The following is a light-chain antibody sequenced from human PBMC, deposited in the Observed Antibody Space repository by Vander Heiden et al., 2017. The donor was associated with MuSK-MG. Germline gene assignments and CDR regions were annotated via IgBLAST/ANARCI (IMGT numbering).Light chain of an antibody. Sequence: DIQMTQSPSSLSASVGDRVTITCQASQDISHYLNWFQQKQGKAPNLLIYGASMLEAGVPSRFSESGYETDFTFTISGRQPEDYASYYCQQYDSVPPVTFGHGTKVEIK. V-gene: IGKV1-33*01. CDR2: GAS. CDR3: QQYDSVPPVT. J-gene: IGKJ3*01. CDR1: QDISHY.